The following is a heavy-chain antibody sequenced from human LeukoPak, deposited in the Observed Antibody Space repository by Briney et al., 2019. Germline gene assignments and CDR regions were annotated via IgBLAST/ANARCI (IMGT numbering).Heavy chain of an antibody. CDR1: GFAFSNSA. J-gene: IGHJ4*02. CDR2: ISSSSSTI. CDR3: ARDRGYYFDY. V-gene: IGHV3-48*02. Sequence: GGSLRLSCEASGFAFSNSAMNWVRQTPGKGLEWISFISSSSSTIYYADSVKGRFTISRDNAKDSLFLQMKSLRDEDTAVYYCARDRGYYFDYWGQGILVTVSS.